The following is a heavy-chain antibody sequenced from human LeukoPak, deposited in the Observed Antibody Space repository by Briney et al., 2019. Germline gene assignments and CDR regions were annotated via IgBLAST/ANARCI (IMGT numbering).Heavy chain of an antibody. CDR1: GGSISSSNW. CDR3: ARRRRVYYDSSGYKSADAFDI. V-gene: IGHV4-4*02. J-gene: IGHJ3*02. CDR2: IYHSGST. Sequence: SETLSLTCAASGGSISSSNWWSWVRQPPGKGLEWIGEIYHSGSTNYNPSLKSRVTISVDKSKNQFSLKLSSVTAADTAVYYCARRRRVYYDSSGYKSADAFDIWGQGTMVTVSS. D-gene: IGHD3-22*01.